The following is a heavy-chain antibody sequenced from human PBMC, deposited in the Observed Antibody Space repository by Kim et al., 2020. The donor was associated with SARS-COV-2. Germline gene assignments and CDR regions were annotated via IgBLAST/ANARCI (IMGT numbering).Heavy chain of an antibody. D-gene: IGHD2-15*01. Sequence: GRFTISRDNAKNTLYLQMNSLRAEDTAVYYCARDKEVVAATSGYYYGMDVWGQGTTVTVSS. J-gene: IGHJ6*02. V-gene: IGHV3-74*01. CDR3: ARDKEVVAATSGYYYGMDV.